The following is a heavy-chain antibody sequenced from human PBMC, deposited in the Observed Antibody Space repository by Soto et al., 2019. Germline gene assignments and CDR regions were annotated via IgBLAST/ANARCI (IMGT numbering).Heavy chain of an antibody. CDR3: AKVDIVATIRVSDFYYMDV. CDR2: ISGIGGST. Sequence: GGSLRLSCAASELTFSSYAMSWVRQAPGKGLEWVSGISGIGGSTYYADSVKGRFTISRDNSKNTLYLQMNSLRAEDTAVYYCAKVDIVATIRVSDFYYMDVWGKGTTVTVSS. V-gene: IGHV3-23*01. CDR1: ELTFSSYA. J-gene: IGHJ6*03. D-gene: IGHD5-12*01.